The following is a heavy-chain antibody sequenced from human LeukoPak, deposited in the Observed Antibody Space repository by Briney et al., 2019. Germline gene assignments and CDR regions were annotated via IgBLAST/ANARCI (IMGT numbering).Heavy chain of an antibody. CDR3: ASLDSSSGG. CDR2: INHSGST. CDR1: GVSFSGYY. Sequence: SETLSLTCAVYGVSFSGYYWSWIRQPPGKGLEWIGEINHSGSTNYNPSLKSRVTISVDTSKNQFSLKLSSVTAADTAVYYCASLDSSSGGWGQGTLVTVSS. V-gene: IGHV4-34*01. J-gene: IGHJ4*02. D-gene: IGHD6-13*01.